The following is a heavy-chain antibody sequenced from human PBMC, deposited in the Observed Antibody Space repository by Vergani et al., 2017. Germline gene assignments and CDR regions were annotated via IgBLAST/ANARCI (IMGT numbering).Heavy chain of an antibody. Sequence: QVQLVESGGGVVQPGRSLRLSCAASGFTFSSYGMHWVRQAPGKGLKWVAVIWYDGSNKYYADSVKGRFTISRDNSKNTLYLQMNSLRAEDTAVYYCARDVDWNYSVLSPEYYFDYWGQGTLVTVSS. CDR2: IWYDGSNK. V-gene: IGHV3-33*01. CDR3: ARDVDWNYSVLSPEYYFDY. J-gene: IGHJ4*02. D-gene: IGHD1-7*01. CDR1: GFTFSSYG.